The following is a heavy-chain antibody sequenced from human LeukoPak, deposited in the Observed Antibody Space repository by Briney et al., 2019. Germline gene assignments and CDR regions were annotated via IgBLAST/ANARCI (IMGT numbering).Heavy chain of an antibody. D-gene: IGHD2-2*01. Sequence: ASVKVSCKASGYTFTSYDINWVRQATGQGLEWMGWMNPNSGNTGYAQKFQGRVTMTRDTSISTAYMEQSRLRSDDTAVYYCAREKVVPAATVFYYGMDVWGQGTTVTVSS. CDR2: MNPNSGNT. CDR3: AREKVVPAATVFYYGMDV. CDR1: GYTFTSYD. V-gene: IGHV1-8*01. J-gene: IGHJ6*02.